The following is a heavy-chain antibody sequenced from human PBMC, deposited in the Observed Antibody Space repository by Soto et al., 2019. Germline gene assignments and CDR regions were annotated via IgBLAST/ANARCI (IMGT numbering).Heavy chain of an antibody. J-gene: IGHJ5*02. D-gene: IGHD2-15*01. CDR1: GFTFSSYA. CDR2: ISYDGSNK. V-gene: IGHV3-30-3*01. Sequence: QVQLVESGGGVVQPGRSLRLSCAASGFTFSSYAMHWVRQAPGKGLEWVAVISYDGSNKYYADSVKGRFTISRDNSKNTLYLQMNSLKAEDTAVYYCARDAAGYCSGGSCYWGWFDPWGQGTLVTVSS. CDR3: ARDAAGYCSGGSCYWGWFDP.